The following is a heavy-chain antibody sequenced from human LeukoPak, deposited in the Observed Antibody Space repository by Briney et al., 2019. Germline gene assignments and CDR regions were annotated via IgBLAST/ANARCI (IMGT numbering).Heavy chain of an antibody. Sequence: SGPTLVKPTQTLTLTCTFSGFSLSTSGVGVGWIRQPPGKALEWLALIYWNDDKRYSPSLKSRPTITKDTSKNQVVLTMTNMDPVDTATYYCAHGDLTPDYYDSSGYNYWGQGTLVTVSS. J-gene: IGHJ4*02. D-gene: IGHD3-22*01. V-gene: IGHV2-5*01. CDR2: IYWNDDK. CDR1: GFSLSTSGVG. CDR3: AHGDLTPDYYDSSGYNY.